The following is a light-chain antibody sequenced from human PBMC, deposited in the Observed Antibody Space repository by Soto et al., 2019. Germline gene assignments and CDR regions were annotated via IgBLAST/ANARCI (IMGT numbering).Light chain of an antibody. J-gene: IGKJ5*01. CDR3: QQYNDWPPFT. CDR1: LSVSSN. V-gene: IGKV3-15*01. CDR2: GAS. Sequence: EIVMTQSPATLSLSPGERATLSCRASLSVSSNLAWYQQKPGQAPRLLIYGASTRVTGIPARFSGSGSGSEFTFTISSLHSEDFAVYYCQQYNDWPPFTFGQGTRLEIK.